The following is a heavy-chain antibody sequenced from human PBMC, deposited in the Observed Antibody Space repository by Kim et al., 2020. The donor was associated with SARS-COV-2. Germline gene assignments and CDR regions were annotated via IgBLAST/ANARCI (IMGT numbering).Heavy chain of an antibody. CDR1: GFTFGDYA. J-gene: IGHJ3*02. Sequence: GGSLRLSCAASGFTFGDYAMHWVRQAPGKGLEWVSGISWNSGSIGYAYSVKGRFTISSDNAKTSLYLQMNSLRAEDTALYYCAKDMVTTMVRGMAFDIWGQGTMVTVSS. CDR2: ISWNSGSI. CDR3: AKDMVTTMVRGMAFDI. V-gene: IGHV3-9*01. D-gene: IGHD3-10*01.